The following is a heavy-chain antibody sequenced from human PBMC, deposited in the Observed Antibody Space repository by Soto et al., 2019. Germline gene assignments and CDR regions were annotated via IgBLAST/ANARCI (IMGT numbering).Heavy chain of an antibody. Sequence: ASVKVSCKASGYTFTSYDINWVRQATGQGLEWMGWMNPNSGNTGYAQKFQGRVTMTRNTSISTAYMELSSLRSEDTAVYYCARGPFAYCSSTSCYAWGGNWFDPWGQGPLVTVSS. CDR1: GYTFTSYD. CDR3: ARGPFAYCSSTSCYAWGGNWFDP. J-gene: IGHJ5*02. CDR2: MNPNSGNT. V-gene: IGHV1-8*01. D-gene: IGHD2-2*01.